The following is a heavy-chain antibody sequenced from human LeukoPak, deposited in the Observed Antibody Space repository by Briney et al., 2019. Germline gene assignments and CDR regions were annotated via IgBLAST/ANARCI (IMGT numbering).Heavy chain of an antibody. Sequence: SETLSLTCAVYGGSFGGYYWSWIRQPPGKGLEWIGEINHSGSTNYNPSLKSRVTISVDTSKNQFSLRLSSVTAADTAVYYCTRDPWGPDYWGQGTLVTVSS. V-gene: IGHV4-34*01. J-gene: IGHJ4*02. D-gene: IGHD7-27*01. CDR2: INHSGST. CDR1: GGSFGGYY. CDR3: TRDPWGPDY.